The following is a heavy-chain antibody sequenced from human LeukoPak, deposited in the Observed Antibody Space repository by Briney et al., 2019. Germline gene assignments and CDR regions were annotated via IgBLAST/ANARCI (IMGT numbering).Heavy chain of an antibody. V-gene: IGHV3-9*01. J-gene: IGHJ5*02. CDR1: GFTFDDYA. CDR3: ARDGSAAGTVFDSYNWFDP. D-gene: IGHD6-13*01. CDR2: ISWNSGSI. Sequence: PGGSLRLSCAASGFTFDDYAMHWVRQAPGKGLEWASGISWNSGSIGYADSVKGRFTISRDNAKNSLYLQMNSLRAEDTALYYCARDGSAAGTVFDSYNWFDPWGQGTLVTVSS.